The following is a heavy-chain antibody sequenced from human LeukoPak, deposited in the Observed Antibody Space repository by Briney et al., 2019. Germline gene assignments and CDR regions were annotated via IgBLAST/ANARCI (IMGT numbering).Heavy chain of an antibody. J-gene: IGHJ5*02. Sequence: GGSLRLSCAASGFTFSSYSMNWVRQAPGKGLEWVSSISSSSSYIYYADSVKGRFTSSRDNAKNSLYLQMNSLRAEDTAVYYCARGGSSGWYGDPWGQGTLVTVSS. CDR1: GFTFSSYS. D-gene: IGHD6-19*01. CDR2: ISSSSSYI. V-gene: IGHV3-21*01. CDR3: ARGGSSGWYGDP.